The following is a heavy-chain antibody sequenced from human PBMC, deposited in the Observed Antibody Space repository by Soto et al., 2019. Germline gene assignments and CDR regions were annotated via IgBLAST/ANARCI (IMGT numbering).Heavy chain of an antibody. CDR1: GFTFSDST. V-gene: IGHV3-73*01. CDR2: IRSKPNTYAT. J-gene: IGHJ5*02. Sequence: EVQLVESGGGLVQPGGSLKLSCAASGFTFSDSTIHWVRQASGKGLEWVGRIRSKPNTYATAYGASVKGRFLISRDDAKDTAYLQMTSLKSEDTAVYYCTRQSLLWRPFDPWGQGPPVTVSA. CDR3: TRQSLLWRPFDP. D-gene: IGHD3-10*01.